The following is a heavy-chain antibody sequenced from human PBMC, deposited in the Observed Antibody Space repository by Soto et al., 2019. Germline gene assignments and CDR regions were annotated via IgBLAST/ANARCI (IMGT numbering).Heavy chain of an antibody. CDR2: VYYSGST. J-gene: IGHJ4*02. D-gene: IGHD3-10*01. CDR3: ARIVGSGRHYFDY. CDR1: GGSSSRYY. Sequence: SETLSLTCTVAGGSSSRYYWGWIRQPPGKGLEWIGFVYYSGSTNYNPSLKSRVTISVDRSKNQFSLKLSSVTAADTAVYYCARIVGSGRHYFDYLGQGTLVPGSS. V-gene: IGHV4-59*01.